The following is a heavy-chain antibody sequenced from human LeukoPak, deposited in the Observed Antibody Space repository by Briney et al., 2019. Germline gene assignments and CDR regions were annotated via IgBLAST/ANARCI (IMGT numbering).Heavy chain of an antibody. CDR3: TRREGYCSSTSCPAFDY. CDR2: IRSKANSYAT. CDR1: GFTFSGSA. V-gene: IGHV3-73*01. Sequence: PGGSLKLSCAASGFTFSGSAMHWVRQASGKGLEWVGRIRSKANSYATAYAASVKGRFTISRDDSKHTAYLKMNSLKTEDTAVYYCTRREGYCSSTSCPAFDYWGQGTLVTVSS. D-gene: IGHD2-2*01. J-gene: IGHJ4*02.